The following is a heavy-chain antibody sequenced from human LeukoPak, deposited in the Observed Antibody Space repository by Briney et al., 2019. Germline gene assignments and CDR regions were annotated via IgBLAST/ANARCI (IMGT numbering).Heavy chain of an antibody. V-gene: IGHV4-39*07. Sequence: SETLSLTCTVSGGSISSSSYSWGWIRQPPGKGLEWIGTIYYSGSTYYNPSLKSRVTLSLDTSKNQFSLKLSSVTAADTAVYYCARGKINAVAGRYYFDYWGQGTLVTVSS. J-gene: IGHJ4*02. CDR3: ARGKINAVAGRYYFDY. CDR1: GGSISSSSYS. D-gene: IGHD6-19*01. CDR2: IYYSGST.